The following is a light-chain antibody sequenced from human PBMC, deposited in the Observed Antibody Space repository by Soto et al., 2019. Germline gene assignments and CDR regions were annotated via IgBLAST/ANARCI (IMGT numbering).Light chain of an antibody. V-gene: IGKV1-5*01. CDR3: QQYNSYRWT. Sequence: DIHMNQSPSTLSASVGDRVTITCPASQSISIWLAWYQQKPGKAPKLLIYDASSLESWVPSRFSGSGSGTEFTLTISSLQPDDFATYYCQQYNSYRWTFGQGTKGEIK. J-gene: IGKJ1*01. CDR2: DAS. CDR1: QSISIW.